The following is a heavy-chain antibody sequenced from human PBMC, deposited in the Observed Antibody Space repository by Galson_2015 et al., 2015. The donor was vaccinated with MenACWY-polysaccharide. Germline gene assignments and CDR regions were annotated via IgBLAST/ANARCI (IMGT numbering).Heavy chain of an antibody. Sequence: ASGFTFSSYWMHWVRQVPGQGLVWVSRINSDGSSTSYADSVKGRFTISRDNAKNTLYLQMNSLRAEDTAVYYCARQPTYYGSGWGQGTLVTVSP. CDR2: INSDGSST. CDR3: ARQPTYYGSG. J-gene: IGHJ4*02. V-gene: IGHV3-74*01. D-gene: IGHD3-10*01. CDR1: GFTFSSYW.